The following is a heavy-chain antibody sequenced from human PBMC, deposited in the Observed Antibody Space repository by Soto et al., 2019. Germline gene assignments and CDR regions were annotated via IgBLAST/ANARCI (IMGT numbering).Heavy chain of an antibody. CDR1: GGSIRDYF. V-gene: IGHV4-59*01. J-gene: IGHJ6*02. CDR2: ISSSGTT. D-gene: IGHD3-9*01. Sequence: SETLSLTCSVSGGSIRDYFWTWIRQAPGKGLEWIGYISSSGTTNYNSYHKSRVTISLDTSRNHFSLKLSSVTAADTAVYFCASDRKLVIPGNYYYYGMDVWGQGTTVTVSS. CDR3: ASDRKLVIPGNYYYYGMDV.